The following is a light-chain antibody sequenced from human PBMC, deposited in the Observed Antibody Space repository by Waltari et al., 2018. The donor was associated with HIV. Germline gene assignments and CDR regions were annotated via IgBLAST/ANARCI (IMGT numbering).Light chain of an antibody. J-gene: IGLJ3*02. V-gene: IGLV1-44*01. Sequence: QSVMTHPHSASGTPGQRVTISCSRSSSDTGSTTVTWYQHLPGTAPTLPISSNNQRPSGVPDRFSGSKSGTSASLAISGLQSEDEADYYCAAWDDSLNVVVIGGGTKLTVL. CDR1: SSDTGSTT. CDR3: AAWDDSLNVVV. CDR2: SNN.